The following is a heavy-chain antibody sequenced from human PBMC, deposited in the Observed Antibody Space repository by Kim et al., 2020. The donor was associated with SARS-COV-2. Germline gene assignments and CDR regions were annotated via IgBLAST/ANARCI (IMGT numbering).Heavy chain of an antibody. CDR1: GFTFSSYA. D-gene: IGHD6-19*01. CDR3: GNDGYPYEHSSGWYFDY. CDR2: ISGSGSST. V-gene: IGHV3-23*01. J-gene: IGHJ4*01. Sequence: GGSLRLSCAASGFTFSSYAMGWVRQAPGKGLEWVSGISGSGSSTYYADPVKGRFTISRAKYKNKLNLQMKSLRVEHTALYLCGNDGYPYEHSSGWYFDY.